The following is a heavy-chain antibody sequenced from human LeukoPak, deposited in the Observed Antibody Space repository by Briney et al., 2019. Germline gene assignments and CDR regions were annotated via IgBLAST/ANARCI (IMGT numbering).Heavy chain of an antibody. Sequence: GGSLRLSCAASGFTVSNDYVSWVRLAPGKGLEFVSALYPGGKAYYADSVKGRFTISSDTSKNTVDVQMTSLRTEDTAIYYCTKNRLADTTEFAYWGQGTRVTVSS. CDR3: TKNRLADTTEFAY. CDR2: LYPGGKA. V-gene: IGHV3-53*05. CDR1: GFTVSNDY. J-gene: IGHJ4*02. D-gene: IGHD6-19*01.